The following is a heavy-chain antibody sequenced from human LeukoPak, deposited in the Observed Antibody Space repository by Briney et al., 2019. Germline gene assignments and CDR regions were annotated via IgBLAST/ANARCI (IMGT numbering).Heavy chain of an antibody. CDR3: AKDRPGMATTTS. V-gene: IGHV3-9*01. Sequence: GGSLRLSCAASGFTFDDYAMHWVRQAPGKGLEWVSGISWNSGSIGYADSVKGRFTISRDNAKNSLYLQMNSLRAEDTAVYYCAKDRPGMATTTSWGQGTLVTVSS. CDR1: GFTFDDYA. D-gene: IGHD5-24*01. CDR2: ISWNSGSI. J-gene: IGHJ5*02.